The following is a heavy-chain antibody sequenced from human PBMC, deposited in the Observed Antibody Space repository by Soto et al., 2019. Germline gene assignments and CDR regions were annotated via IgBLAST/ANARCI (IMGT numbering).Heavy chain of an antibody. CDR1: GFTFNTYS. Sequence: GGSLRLSCAASGFTFNTYSMNWVRQAPGKGLEWVSSISSSGTYTYYSDSLKGRITTSRDNANNSLYLQMNSLTAEDTAIYFCARGGRASGYDFYYYGMDVWGQGTKVTVSS. D-gene: IGHD5-12*01. CDR3: ARGGRASGYDFYYYGMDV. J-gene: IGHJ6*02. V-gene: IGHV3-21*01. CDR2: ISSSGTYT.